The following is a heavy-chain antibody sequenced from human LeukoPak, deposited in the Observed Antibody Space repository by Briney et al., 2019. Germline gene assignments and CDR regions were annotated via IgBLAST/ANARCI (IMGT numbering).Heavy chain of an antibody. Sequence: SVKVSCKASGFIFSSSAVQWVRQARGQRLEWIGWIVVGSGNTNYAQNFQERVTITRDMSTSTAYMELSSLRSEDTAVYYCVADCYGDCIDWGQGTLVTASS. D-gene: IGHD4-17*01. CDR1: GFIFSSSA. J-gene: IGHJ4*02. V-gene: IGHV1-58*01. CDR2: IVVGSGNT. CDR3: VADCYGDCID.